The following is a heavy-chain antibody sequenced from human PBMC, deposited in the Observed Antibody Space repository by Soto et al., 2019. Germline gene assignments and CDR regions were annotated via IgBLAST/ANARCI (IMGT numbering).Heavy chain of an antibody. CDR3: AAGGGLPRYY. Sequence: SETLSLTCTVSGGSVSSYYWSWVRQPPGKGLEWIGYIYHSGSTYYNPSLKSRVTISVDRSKNQFSLKLSSVTAADTAVYYCAAGGGLPRYYWGQGTLVTVSS. CDR2: IYHSGST. D-gene: IGHD5-12*01. V-gene: IGHV4-59*02. CDR1: GGSVSSYY. J-gene: IGHJ4*02.